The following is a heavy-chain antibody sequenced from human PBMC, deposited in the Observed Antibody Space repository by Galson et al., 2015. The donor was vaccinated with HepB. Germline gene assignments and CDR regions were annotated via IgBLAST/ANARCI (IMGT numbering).Heavy chain of an antibody. CDR2: IIPIFGTA. CDR1: GGTFSSYA. Sequence: SVKVSCKASGGTFSSYAISWVRQAPGQGLEWMGGIIPIFGTANYAQKFQGRVTITADESTSTAYMELSSLRSEDTAVYYCARGAVDPPDWFDPWGQGTLVTVSS. J-gene: IGHJ5*02. V-gene: IGHV1-69*13. CDR3: ARGAVDPPDWFDP. D-gene: IGHD6-19*01.